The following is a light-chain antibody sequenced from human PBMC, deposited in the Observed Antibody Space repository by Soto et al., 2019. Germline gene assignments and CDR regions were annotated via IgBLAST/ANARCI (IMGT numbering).Light chain of an antibody. CDR2: GAS. J-gene: IGKJ2*01. V-gene: IGKV3-20*01. CDR3: QQYGSSTYS. CDR1: QSVSSNH. Sequence: EIVLTQSPGSLSLSPRERATLSCRASQSVSSNHLAWYQQKPGQAPRLLIYGASRRATGIPDRFSGSGSGPDFTLTISRLEPEDFAMYYCQQYGSSTYSFGQGTKVEIK.